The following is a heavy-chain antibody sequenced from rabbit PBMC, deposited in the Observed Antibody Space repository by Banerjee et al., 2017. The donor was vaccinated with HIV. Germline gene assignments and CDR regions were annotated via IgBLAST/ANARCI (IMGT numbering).Heavy chain of an antibody. CDR3: ARDIGGVTGYAYGFVFDL. V-gene: IGHV1S45*01. J-gene: IGHJ4*01. CDR2: INTITGNT. D-gene: IGHD6-1*01. CDR1: GFSFSNKYV. Sequence: QEQLEESGGDLVKPEGSLTLTCTASGFSFSNKYVMCWVRQAPGKGLEWIACINTITGNTVYASWAKGRFTISKTSSTTVTLQMTSLTAADTATYFCARDIGGVTGYAYGFVFDLWGPGTLVTVS.